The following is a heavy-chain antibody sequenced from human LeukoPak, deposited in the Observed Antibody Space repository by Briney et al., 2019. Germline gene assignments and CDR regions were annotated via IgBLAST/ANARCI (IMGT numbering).Heavy chain of an antibody. CDR3: VGDTPPGGDFYLDY. J-gene: IGHJ4*02. CDR1: GFTFRTFA. D-gene: IGHD3-16*01. V-gene: IGHV3-23*01. CDR2: ISGGENKT. Sequence: GGSLRLSCAAAGFTFRTFAMSWVRQAPGKGLEWVSGISGGENKTYYAGSVQGRFTISRDNSKNTLYLQMNSLRAEDTAVYYCVGDTPPGGDFYLDYWGQGTLVIVSS.